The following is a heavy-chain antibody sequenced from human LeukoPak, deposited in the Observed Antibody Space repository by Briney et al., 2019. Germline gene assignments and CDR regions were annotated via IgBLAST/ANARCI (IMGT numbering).Heavy chain of an antibody. Sequence: GESLKISCKTSGYSFTSYWVAWVRQIPGKGLEWVGIINPADSGTRYSLSLQGQVTISADRSISTAYLQWSSLEASDTAIYYCARGEGGYNYAFWGQGTLVSVSS. CDR3: ARGEGGYNYAF. D-gene: IGHD5-24*01. V-gene: IGHV5-51*01. CDR2: INPADSGT. J-gene: IGHJ4*02. CDR1: GYSFTSYW.